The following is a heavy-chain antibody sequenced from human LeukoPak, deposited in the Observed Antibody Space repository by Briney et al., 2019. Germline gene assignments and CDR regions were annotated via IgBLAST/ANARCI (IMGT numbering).Heavy chain of an antibody. CDR3: AKAADHLLTSLFDA. CDR2: ISWNSGSI. CDR1: GFTFDDYA. V-gene: IGHV3-9*03. J-gene: IGHJ5*02. Sequence: GRSLRLSCAASGFTFDDYAMHWVRQAPGKGLEWVSGISWNSGSIGYADSVKGRFTISRDNAKNSLYLQMNSLRAEDMALYYCAKAADHLLTSLFDAWGQGTLVTASS. D-gene: IGHD3-9*01.